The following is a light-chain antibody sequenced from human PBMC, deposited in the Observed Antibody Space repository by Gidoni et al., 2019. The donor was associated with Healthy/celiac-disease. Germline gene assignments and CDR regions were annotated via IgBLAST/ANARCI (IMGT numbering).Light chain of an antibody. CDR1: QSVLYSSNNKNY. CDR3: QQYYSTPPHT. Sequence: IVMTLSPDSLAVSLGERATINCKSSQSVLYSSNNKNYLAWYQQKPGQPPKLLIYWASTRESGVPDRFSGSGSGTDFTLTISSLQAEDVAVYYCQQYYSTPPHTFGQGTKLEIK. V-gene: IGKV4-1*01. CDR2: WAS. J-gene: IGKJ2*01.